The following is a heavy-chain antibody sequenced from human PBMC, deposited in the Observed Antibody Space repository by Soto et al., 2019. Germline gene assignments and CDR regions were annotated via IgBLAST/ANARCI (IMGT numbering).Heavy chain of an antibody. CDR1: GLTLGDHY. V-gene: IGHV3-11*06. CDR2: SSKSGSYT. D-gene: IGHD2-2*01. Sequence: PGGSLRLSCKVSGLTLGDHYVSWIRQAPGKWLEWLSFSSKSGSYTNYADSVKGRFTIYRDNAENSIYLQMDSLRAEDTGIYFCARDVIVPAAYFDSWGQGXLVTVYS. J-gene: IGHJ4*02. CDR3: ARDVIVPAAYFDS.